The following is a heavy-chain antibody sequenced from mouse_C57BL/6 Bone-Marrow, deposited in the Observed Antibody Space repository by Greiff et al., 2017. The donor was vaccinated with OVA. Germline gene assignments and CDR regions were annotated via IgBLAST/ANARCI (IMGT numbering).Heavy chain of an antibody. CDR3: ARDYYGPFAY. J-gene: IGHJ3*01. CDR2: IYPGDGDT. D-gene: IGHD1-1*01. Sequence: VQLKESGPELVKPGASVKISCKASGYAFSSSWMNWVKQRPGKGLEWIGRIYPGDGDTNYNGKFKGKATLTADKSSSTAYMQLSSLTSEDSAVYFCARDYYGPFAYWGQGTLVTVSA. CDR1: GYAFSSSW. V-gene: IGHV1-82*01.